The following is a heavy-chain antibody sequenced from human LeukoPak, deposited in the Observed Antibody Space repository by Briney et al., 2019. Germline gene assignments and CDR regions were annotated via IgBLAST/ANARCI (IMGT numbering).Heavy chain of an antibody. CDR1: GFTFSSYA. CDR3: AKGSGSYLYFHH. Sequence: LTGGSLRLSCVASGFTFSSYAMSGVRQAPGKGLEWVSDISGSGDNTYFADSVKARFTISRDNSKNTLYLQMNSLRAEDTAVYYCAKGSGSYLYFHHWGQGTLVTVSS. V-gene: IGHV3-23*01. CDR2: ISGSGDNT. D-gene: IGHD1-26*01. J-gene: IGHJ1*01.